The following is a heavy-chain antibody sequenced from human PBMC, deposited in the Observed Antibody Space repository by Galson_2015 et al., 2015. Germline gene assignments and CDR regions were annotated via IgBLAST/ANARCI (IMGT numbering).Heavy chain of an antibody. CDR2: ISYDGSNK. CDR3: ARDYDSSGYYYQYFDY. V-gene: IGHV3-30*19. D-gene: IGHD3-22*01. Sequence: SLRLSCAASGFTFSSYGMHWVRQAPGKGLEWVAVISYDGSNKYYADSVKGRFTISRDNSKNTLYLQMNSLRAEDTAVYYCARDYDSSGYYYQYFDYWGQGTLVTVSS. J-gene: IGHJ4*02. CDR1: GFTFSSYG.